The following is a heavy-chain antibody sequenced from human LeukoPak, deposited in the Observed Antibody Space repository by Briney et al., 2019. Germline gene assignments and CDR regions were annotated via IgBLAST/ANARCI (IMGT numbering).Heavy chain of an antibody. CDR2: IIPIFHTS. J-gene: IGHJ4*02. Sequence: GSSVKVSCKASGGTFSSSAISWVRQAPGQGLEWMGGIIPIFHTSTYARKFQGRLTITADESTNTAYMELSSLRSDDTAIYYCARELLPGGFADYCGQGTLVTVSS. V-gene: IGHV1-69*01. CDR1: GGTFSSSA. CDR3: ARELLPGGFADY. D-gene: IGHD3-22*01.